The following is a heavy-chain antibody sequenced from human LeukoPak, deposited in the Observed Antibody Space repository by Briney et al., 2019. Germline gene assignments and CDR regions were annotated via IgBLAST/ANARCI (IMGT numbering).Heavy chain of an antibody. CDR2: IYHSGST. J-gene: IGHJ3*02. D-gene: IGHD6-13*01. Sequence: PSETLSLTCTVSGYSISSGYYWGWIRQPPGKGLEWIGTIYHSGSTYYNPSLKSRVTISVDTSKNQFSLKLSSVTAADTAVYYCARDLGSSWSFAFDIWGQGTMVTVSS. CDR1: GYSISSGYY. CDR3: ARDLGSSWSFAFDI. V-gene: IGHV4-38-2*02.